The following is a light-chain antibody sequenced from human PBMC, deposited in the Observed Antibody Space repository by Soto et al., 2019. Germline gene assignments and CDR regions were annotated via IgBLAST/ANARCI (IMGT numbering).Light chain of an antibody. J-gene: IGKJ1*01. CDR3: QEYNTNSRT. Sequence: IRMTQSPSTLSASVGDTVTITCRATESIYSWLAWYKQIPGKAPQLLIYKTSTLQGGVPSRFSGSGSGADYTLTISSLQPDDFATYYCQEYNTNSRTFGQGTRVENK. CDR2: KTS. CDR1: ESIYSW. V-gene: IGKV1-5*03.